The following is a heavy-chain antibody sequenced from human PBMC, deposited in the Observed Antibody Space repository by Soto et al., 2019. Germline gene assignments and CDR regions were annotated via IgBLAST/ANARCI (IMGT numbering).Heavy chain of an antibody. Sequence: EVQLVESGGGLVQPGGSLRLSCAASGFTVSSNYMSWVRQAPGKGLEWVSVIYSGGSTYYADSVKGRFTTSRHNSKNTLYLQMNSLRAEDTAVYYCARGVSAVAVFDYWGQGTLVTVSS. CDR3: ARGVSAVAVFDY. CDR1: GFTVSSNY. J-gene: IGHJ4*02. D-gene: IGHD6-19*01. CDR2: IYSGGST. V-gene: IGHV3-53*04.